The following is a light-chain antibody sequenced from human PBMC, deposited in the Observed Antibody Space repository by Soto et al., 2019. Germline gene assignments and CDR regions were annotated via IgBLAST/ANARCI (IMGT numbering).Light chain of an antibody. CDR3: QLYNPYSRT. J-gene: IGKJ1*01. CDR1: QSFRRW. V-gene: IGKV1-5*03. CDR2: KTS. Sequence: DIQMAHSPCTLSASVGDRDTITRRASQSFRRWLTWYKQKPGKAPKLLIYKTSNLHSGVSSRFRGSGSGTEFTLAISSLKPDDFETYYCQLYNPYSRTFGQGTKVDI.